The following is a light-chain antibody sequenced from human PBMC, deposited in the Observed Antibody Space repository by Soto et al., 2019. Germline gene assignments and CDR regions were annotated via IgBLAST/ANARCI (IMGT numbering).Light chain of an antibody. CDR2: YDS. CDR1: NIGSKS. J-gene: IGLJ2*01. V-gene: IGLV3-21*04. CDR3: QVWDSSSDHVV. Sequence: SYELTQPPSVSLAPGKTARFTCGGNNIGSKSVHWYQQKPGQAPVLVIYYDSDRPSGIPERFSGSNSGNTATLTISRVEAGDEADYYCQVWDSSSDHVVFGGGTKVTVL.